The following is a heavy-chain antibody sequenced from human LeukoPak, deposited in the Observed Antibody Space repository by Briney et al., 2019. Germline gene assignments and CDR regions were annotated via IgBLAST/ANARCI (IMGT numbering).Heavy chain of an antibody. CDR3: ARWSSSGWNWVDY. V-gene: IGHV3-7*03. CDR2: IKHDGSER. J-gene: IGHJ5*01. D-gene: IGHD6-19*01. CDR1: GFTFVSYW. Sequence: GSLRLSCAASGFTFVSYWMSWVRQAPGKGLEWAANIKHDGSERYYVASVKGRFTISRDNAKNSLYLQMNSLRAEDTAVYYCARWSSSGWNWVDYWGQGTLVTVSS.